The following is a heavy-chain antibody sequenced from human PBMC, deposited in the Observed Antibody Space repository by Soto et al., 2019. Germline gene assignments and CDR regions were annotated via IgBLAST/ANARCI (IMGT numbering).Heavy chain of an antibody. CDR3: ARGPEMEVRSRIMITFGGVIVSDAFDI. D-gene: IGHD3-16*02. J-gene: IGHJ3*02. CDR1: GYTFTGYY. CDR2: INPNSGGT. V-gene: IGHV1-2*04. Sequence: QVQLVQSGAEVKKPGASVKVSCKASGYTFTGYYMHWVRQAPGQGLEWMGWINPNSGGTNYAQKFQGWVTMTRDTSISTAYMELSRLRSDDTAVYYCARGPEMEVRSRIMITFGGVIVSDAFDIWGQGTMVTVSS.